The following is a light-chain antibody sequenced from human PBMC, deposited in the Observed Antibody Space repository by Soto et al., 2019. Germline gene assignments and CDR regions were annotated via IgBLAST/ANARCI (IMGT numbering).Light chain of an antibody. CDR1: QSVSSSY. V-gene: IGKV3-20*01. Sequence: EIVLTQSPGTLSLSPGERATLSCRASQSVSSSYLAWYQQKPGQAPRLLIYAASSRATGIPDRFSGSGSGTDFTLTINRLEPEDFAVYYCQQYNNWPITFGQGTRLEIK. CDR3: QQYNNWPIT. J-gene: IGKJ5*01. CDR2: AAS.